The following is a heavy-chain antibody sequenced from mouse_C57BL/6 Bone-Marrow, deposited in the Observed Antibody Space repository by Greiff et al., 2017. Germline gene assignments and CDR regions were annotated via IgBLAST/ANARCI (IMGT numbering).Heavy chain of an antibody. CDR1: GYTFTNYW. Sequence: VQLQESGAELVRPGTSVKMSCKASGYTFTNYWIGWAKQRPGHGLEWIGDIYPGGGYTNYNEKFKGKATLTADKSSSTAYMQFSSLTSEDSAIYYCARLGTGTYAMDYWGQGTSVTVSS. D-gene: IGHD4-1*01. CDR3: ARLGTGTYAMDY. J-gene: IGHJ4*01. CDR2: IYPGGGYT. V-gene: IGHV1-63*01.